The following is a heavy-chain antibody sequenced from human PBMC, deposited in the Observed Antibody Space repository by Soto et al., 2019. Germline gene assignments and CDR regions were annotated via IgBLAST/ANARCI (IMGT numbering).Heavy chain of an antibody. Sequence: GGSLRLSCAASGFTFSSYWMSWVRQAPGKGLEWVANIKQDGSEKYYVDSVKGRFTISRDNAKNSLYLQMNSLRAEDTAVYYCARDGDYGDYYFDYWGQGTLVTVSS. CDR1: GFTFSSYW. V-gene: IGHV3-7*01. CDR3: ARDGDYGDYYFDY. D-gene: IGHD4-17*01. CDR2: IKQDGSEK. J-gene: IGHJ4*02.